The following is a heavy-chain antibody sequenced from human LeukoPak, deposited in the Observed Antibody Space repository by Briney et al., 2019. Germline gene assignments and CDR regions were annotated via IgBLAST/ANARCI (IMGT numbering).Heavy chain of an antibody. CDR1: GGTFSSYA. D-gene: IGHD6-13*01. Sequence: AASVEVFCKASGGTFSSYAISWVRQAPGQGLEWMGGIIPIFGTANYAQKFQGRVTITTDESTSTAYMELSSLRSEDTAVYYCARGRPGRQLDYHDAFDIWGQGTMVTVSS. CDR3: ARGRPGRQLDYHDAFDI. V-gene: IGHV1-69*05. CDR2: IIPIFGTA. J-gene: IGHJ3*02.